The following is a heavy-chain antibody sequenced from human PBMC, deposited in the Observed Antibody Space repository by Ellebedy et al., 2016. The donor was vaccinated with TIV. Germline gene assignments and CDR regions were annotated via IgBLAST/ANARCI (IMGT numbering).Heavy chain of an antibody. CDR3: ASYSGTYLDY. CDR1: GGSIRSYY. D-gene: IGHD1-26*01. Sequence: MPSETLSLTCTVSGGSIRSYYWSWIRQPPGKGLEWIGYMYYSWSTNYNPSLKSRVTISVDTSKNQFSLKLSSVTAADTAVYYCASYSGTYLDYWGQGTLVTVSS. V-gene: IGHV4-59*08. J-gene: IGHJ4*02. CDR2: MYYSWST.